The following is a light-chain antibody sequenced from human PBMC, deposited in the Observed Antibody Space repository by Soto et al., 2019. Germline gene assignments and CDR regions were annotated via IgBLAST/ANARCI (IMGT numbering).Light chain of an antibody. CDR3: QQYNNWRWT. V-gene: IGKV3-15*01. CDR2: GAS. J-gene: IGKJ1*01. Sequence: EIVLTQSPATLSLSPGERATLSCRASQSVSSNLAWYQQKPGQAPRLLIYGASTRATGIPARFSGSGPGTEFTLTISSLQSEDFAVYYCQQYNNWRWTFGQGTKVDIK. CDR1: QSVSSN.